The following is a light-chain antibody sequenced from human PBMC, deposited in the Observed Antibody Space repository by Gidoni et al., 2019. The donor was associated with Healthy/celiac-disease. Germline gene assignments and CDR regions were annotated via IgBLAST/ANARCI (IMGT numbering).Light chain of an antibody. J-gene: IGLJ2*01. CDR2: EVS. CDR3: SSYTSSSTLEVL. V-gene: IGLV2-14*01. Sequence: QSALTHPASVSGSPGQSITISCTGTSSDVGGYNYVSWYQQHPGKAPKLMIYEVSNRPSGVPDRFSGSKSGNTASLTISGLQAEDEADYYCSSYTSSSTLEVLFGGGTKLTVL. CDR1: SSDVGGYNY.